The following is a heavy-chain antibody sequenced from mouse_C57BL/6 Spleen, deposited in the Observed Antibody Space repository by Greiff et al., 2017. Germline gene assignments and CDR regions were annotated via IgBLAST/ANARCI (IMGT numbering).Heavy chain of an antibody. Sequence: QVQLQQPGAELVKPGASVKMSCKASGYTFTSYWITWVKQRPGQGLEWIGDIYPGSGSTNYNEKFKSKATLTVDTSSSTAYMQLSSLTSEDSAVYYCANRGTGAAWFAYWGQGTLVTVSA. CDR1: GYTFTSYW. CDR3: ANRGTGAAWFAY. V-gene: IGHV1-55*01. J-gene: IGHJ3*01. D-gene: IGHD4-1*01. CDR2: IYPGSGST.